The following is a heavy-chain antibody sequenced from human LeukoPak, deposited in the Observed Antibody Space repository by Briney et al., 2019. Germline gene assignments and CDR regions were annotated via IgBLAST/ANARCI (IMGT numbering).Heavy chain of an antibody. J-gene: IGHJ4*02. CDR2: ISSSGSTI. V-gene: IGHV3-11*04. CDR3: ATLGEYSSSSTSFDY. D-gene: IGHD6-6*01. Sequence: PGGSLRLSCAASGFTFSDYYMSWIRQAPGKGLEWVPYISSSGSTIYYADSVKGRFTISRDNAKNSLYLQMNSLRAEDTAVYYCATLGEYSSSSTSFDYWGQGTLVTVSS. CDR1: GFTFSDYY.